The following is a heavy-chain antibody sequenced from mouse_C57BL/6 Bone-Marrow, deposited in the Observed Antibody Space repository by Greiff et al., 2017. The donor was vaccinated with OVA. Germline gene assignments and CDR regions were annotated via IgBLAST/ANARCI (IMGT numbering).Heavy chain of an antibody. V-gene: IGHV1-26*01. Sequence: EVQLQQSGPELVKPGASVKISCKASGYTFTDYYMNWVKQSHGKSLEWIGDINPNNGGTSYNQKFKGKATLTVDKSSSTAYMELRSLTSEDSAVYYCARTVFTTVVATDWGQGTTLTVSS. J-gene: IGHJ2*01. CDR1: GYTFTDYY. D-gene: IGHD1-1*01. CDR2: INPNNGGT. CDR3: ARTVFTTVVATD.